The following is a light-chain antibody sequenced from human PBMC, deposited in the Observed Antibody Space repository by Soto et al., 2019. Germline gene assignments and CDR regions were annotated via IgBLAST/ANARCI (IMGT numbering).Light chain of an antibody. CDR1: QSISGW. CDR3: QQYETFSGT. J-gene: IGKJ1*01. Sequence: DIPMTQSPSTLSASVGDRVTITCRASQSISGWLAWYQQKPGKAPKLLIYDASSLESGVPSRFSGSGSGTKFTLTIASLQPDDFATYYCQQYETFSGTFGPGTTGDIK. CDR2: DAS. V-gene: IGKV1-5*01.